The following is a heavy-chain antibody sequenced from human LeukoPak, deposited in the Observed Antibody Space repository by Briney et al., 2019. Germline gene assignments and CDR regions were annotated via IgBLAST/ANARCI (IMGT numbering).Heavy chain of an antibody. CDR3: AKDRLDSSGYYYRNEGSDY. J-gene: IGHJ4*02. Sequence: GGSLRLSCAASGFTFSSYAMSWVRQAPGKGLEWVSAISGSGGSTYYADSVKGRFTISRDNSKNTLYLQMNSLRAEDTAVYYCAKDRLDSSGYYYRNEGSDYWGQGTLVTVSS. D-gene: IGHD3-22*01. V-gene: IGHV3-23*01. CDR1: GFTFSSYA. CDR2: ISGSGGST.